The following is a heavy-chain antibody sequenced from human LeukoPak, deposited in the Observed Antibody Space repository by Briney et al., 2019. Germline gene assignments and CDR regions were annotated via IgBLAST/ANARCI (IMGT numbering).Heavy chain of an antibody. CDR1: GVSISSGGYS. J-gene: IGHJ5*02. D-gene: IGHD6-25*01. V-gene: IGHV4-30-2*01. Sequence: SETLSLTCTVSGVSISSGGYSWSWIRQPPGKGLEWIGFIYHSGTTYYNPSLRSRVAISIDKSKNQFSLKVTSVTAADTAVYYCARGQGHIAATAWFAPWGPGTVVAVSS. CDR2: IYHSGTT. CDR3: ARGQGHIAATAWFAP.